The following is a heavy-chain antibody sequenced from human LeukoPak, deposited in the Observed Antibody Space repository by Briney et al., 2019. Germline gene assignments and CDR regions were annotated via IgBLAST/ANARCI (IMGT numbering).Heavy chain of an antibody. J-gene: IGHJ4*02. Sequence: GASVKVSCKASGYTFTGYYMHWVRQAPGQGLEWMGWISAYNGNTNYAQKLQGRVTMTTDTSTSTAYMELRSLRSDDTAVYYCARPGGGNPLDYWGQGTLVTVSS. CDR3: ARPGGGNPLDY. D-gene: IGHD4-23*01. CDR1: GYTFTGYY. V-gene: IGHV1-18*04. CDR2: ISAYNGNT.